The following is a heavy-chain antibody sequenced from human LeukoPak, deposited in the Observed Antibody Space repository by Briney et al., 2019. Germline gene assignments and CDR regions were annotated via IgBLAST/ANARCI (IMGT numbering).Heavy chain of an antibody. J-gene: IGHJ4*02. Sequence: GGSLRLSCAASGFTFSSYWMHWVRQAPGKGLVWVSRISSDGRSTSYADSVKGRFTISRDNAKSTLYLQMNSLGAEDTAVYYCARGWGTLWPFDYWGQGTLVTVSS. CDR3: ARGWGTLWPFDY. D-gene: IGHD3-16*01. V-gene: IGHV3-74*01. CDR2: ISSDGRST. CDR1: GFTFSSYW.